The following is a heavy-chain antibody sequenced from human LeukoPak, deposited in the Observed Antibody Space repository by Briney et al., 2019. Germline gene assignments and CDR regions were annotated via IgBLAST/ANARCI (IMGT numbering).Heavy chain of an antibody. CDR2: INPSTGGT. J-gene: IGHJ4*02. D-gene: IGHD2-2*01. Sequence: ASVKVSCKTSGYTFTGSYLHWVRQVPGQGLEWMGWINPSTGGTKSAQQFEGRVTMTRDTSNTTGYLELRSLRLDDTATYYCARVGAFCSITTCHEFDHWGQGTLVIVSS. CDR3: ARVGAFCSITTCHEFDH. V-gene: IGHV1-2*02. CDR1: GYTFTGSY.